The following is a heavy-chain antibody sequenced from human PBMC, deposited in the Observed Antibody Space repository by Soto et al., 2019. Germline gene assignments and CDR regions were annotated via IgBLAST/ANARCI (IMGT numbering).Heavy chain of an antibody. CDR2: ISHDGSNK. J-gene: IGHJ4*02. V-gene: IGHV3-30-3*01. CDR1: GFSFSSCA. CDR3: ARVSIAVAGIAYYVDY. Sequence: QVQLVESGGGVVQPGRSLRLSCAASGFSFSSCAMHWVRQAPGKGLEWVAVISHDGSNKYYADSVKGRFTISRDNSKNTLYLQMNSLRPEDTAVYYCARVSIAVAGIAYYVDYGGQGTLVTVSS. D-gene: IGHD6-19*01.